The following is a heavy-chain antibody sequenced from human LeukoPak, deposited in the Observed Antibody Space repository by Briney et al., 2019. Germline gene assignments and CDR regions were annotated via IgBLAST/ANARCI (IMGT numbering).Heavy chain of an antibody. V-gene: IGHV5-51*01. D-gene: IGHD6-13*01. CDR2: IYPDDSNT. CDR1: GYNFPVYW. CDR3: ARQGAAGKYYYYYMDV. Sequence: GESLKISCQGSGYNFPVYWIGWVRQMPGQGLEWMGIIYPDDSNTIYGPSFQGQVTISADKSINTAYLEWSSLKASDTAIYYCARQGAAGKYYYYYMDVWGKGTTVTVSS. J-gene: IGHJ6*03.